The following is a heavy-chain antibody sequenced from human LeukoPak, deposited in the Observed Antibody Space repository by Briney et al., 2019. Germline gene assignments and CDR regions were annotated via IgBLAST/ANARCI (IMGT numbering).Heavy chain of an antibody. J-gene: IGHJ3*02. Sequence: SETLSLTCTVSGGSISSDYWSWVRQPPGKGLEWIGYIYYSGSTNYSPSLKSGVTISLATSRDQFSLKLNSVTAADTAVYYCARAALIYYDTSGYSDAFDIWGQGTMVTVSS. V-gene: IGHV4-59*01. D-gene: IGHD3-22*01. CDR3: ARAALIYYDTSGYSDAFDI. CDR1: GGSISSDY. CDR2: IYYSGST.